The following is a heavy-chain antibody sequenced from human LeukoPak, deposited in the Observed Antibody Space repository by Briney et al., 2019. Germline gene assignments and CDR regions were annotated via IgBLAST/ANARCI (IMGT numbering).Heavy chain of an antibody. Sequence: PSETLSLTCTVSGGSISSYHWSWIRQPPGKGLEWIGYIYYSGSTNYNPSLKSRVTISVDTSKNQFSLKLSSVTAADTAVYYCASYSSSWPTFDYWGQGTLVTVSS. V-gene: IGHV4-59*08. CDR2: IYYSGST. D-gene: IGHD6-13*01. CDR3: ASYSSSWPTFDY. J-gene: IGHJ4*02. CDR1: GGSISSYH.